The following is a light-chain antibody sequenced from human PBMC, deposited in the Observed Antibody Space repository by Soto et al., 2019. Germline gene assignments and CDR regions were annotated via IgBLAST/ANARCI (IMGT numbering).Light chain of an antibody. CDR1: SSNIGSEY. V-gene: IGLV1-47*01. Sequence: QSVLTRPPSASGTPGQRVTISCSGSSSNIGSEYVVWYQHLPGTAPKLLIYRNNQRPSGVPDRFAGSKSGTSASLAISGLRSEDEADYYCAARDDSLSGHWVFGGGTKLTVL. CDR3: AARDDSLSGHWV. CDR2: RNN. J-gene: IGLJ3*02.